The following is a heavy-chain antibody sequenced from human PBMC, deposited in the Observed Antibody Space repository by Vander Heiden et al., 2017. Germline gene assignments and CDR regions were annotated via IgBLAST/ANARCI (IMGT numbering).Heavy chain of an antibody. Sequence: QINLKESGPTLVKPTETPTLTCTLSGFSLTTTGVGVGWIRQPPGKALEWLAVIYWDDDKRYSASLRSRLTITKDTYRNQVVLTVANMDPLDTGSYYCAGTKNAASAYYGMEVWGQGTTVTVSS. CDR3: AGTKNAASAYYGMEV. CDR2: IYWDDDK. CDR1: GFSLTTTGVG. V-gene: IGHV2-5*02. D-gene: IGHD6-13*01. J-gene: IGHJ6*02.